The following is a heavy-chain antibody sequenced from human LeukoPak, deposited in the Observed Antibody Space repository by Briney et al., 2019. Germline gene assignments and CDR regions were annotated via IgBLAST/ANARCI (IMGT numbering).Heavy chain of an antibody. CDR3: ARKRADTWYYFDY. CDR1: GGSISSGSYY. CDR2: IYTSGST. D-gene: IGHD2-2*02. J-gene: IGHJ4*02. V-gene: IGHV4-61*02. Sequence: SETLSLTCTVSGGSISSGSYYWSWLRQPAGKGLEWIGRIYTSGSTNYNPSLKSRVTISVDTSKNQFSLKLSSVTAADTAVYYCARKRADTWYYFDYWGQGTLVTVSS.